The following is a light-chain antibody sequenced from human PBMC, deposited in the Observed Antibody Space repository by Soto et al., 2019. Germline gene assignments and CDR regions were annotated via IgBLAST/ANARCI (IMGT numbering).Light chain of an antibody. CDR1: SSNIGSNT. Sequence: QSVLTQPPSASGTPGQRVAISCSGSSSNIGSNTVNWYQQFPGTAPKLLIYAIDQRPSGVPDRFSGSQSGTSASLAISGLLSDDEADYYCAAWDDSLNGWVFGGGTKLTVL. CDR3: AAWDDSLNGWV. J-gene: IGLJ3*02. V-gene: IGLV1-44*01. CDR2: AID.